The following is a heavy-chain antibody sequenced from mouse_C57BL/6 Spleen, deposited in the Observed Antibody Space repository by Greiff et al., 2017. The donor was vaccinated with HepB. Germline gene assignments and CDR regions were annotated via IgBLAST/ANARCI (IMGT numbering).Heavy chain of an antibody. V-gene: IGHV1-74*01. CDR2: IHPSDSDT. J-gene: IGHJ1*03. D-gene: IGHD1-1*01. CDR3: ATPFYYGSRYWYFDV. CDR1: GYTFTSYW. Sequence: VQLQQPGAELVKPGASVKVSCKASGYTFTSYWMHWVKQRPGKGLEWIGSIHPSDSDTNYNQKFKGKATLTVDKSSSTAYMQLSSLTSEDSAVYYCATPFYYGSRYWYFDVWGTGTTVTVSS.